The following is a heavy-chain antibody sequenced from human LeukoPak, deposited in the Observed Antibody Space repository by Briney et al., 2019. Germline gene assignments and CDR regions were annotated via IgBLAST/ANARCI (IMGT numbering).Heavy chain of an antibody. J-gene: IGHJ6*02. V-gene: IGHV3-23*01. D-gene: IGHD1-1*01. Sequence: SGGSLRLSCAVSGITLSNYGMSWVRQAPGKGLEWVAGISGSGGSTNYAASVKGRFTISRDNSKNTLYLQMNSLRAEDTAVYYCAKGSWNDYYYGMDVWGQGTTVTVSS. CDR2: ISGSGGST. CDR1: GITLSNYG. CDR3: AKGSWNDYYYGMDV.